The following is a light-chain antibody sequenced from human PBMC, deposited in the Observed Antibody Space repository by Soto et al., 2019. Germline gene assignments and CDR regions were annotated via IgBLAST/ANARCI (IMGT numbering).Light chain of an antibody. Sequence: VMTQSPATLSVSPGEIGTLSCRASQSVATNLAWYQQRPGQAPRLLIYGASKRAIGLPARFSGSGSGTEFTLTISSLQSEDFAVYYCQQRSNWPWTFGQGTKVDIK. V-gene: IGKV3-15*01. CDR1: QSVATN. CDR2: GAS. J-gene: IGKJ1*01. CDR3: QQRSNWPWT.